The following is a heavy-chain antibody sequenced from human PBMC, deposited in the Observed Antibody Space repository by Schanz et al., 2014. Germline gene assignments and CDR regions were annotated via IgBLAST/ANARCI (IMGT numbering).Heavy chain of an antibody. Sequence: QVQLQESGPGLVKPSETLSLTCTVSGGSISNSFWTWIRQPPGKGLEWLGFIHSSGSTNYNPSLSRRLTISVDTSKKQFALNLRSVTAADTAVYYCARGTAIAARQTQFDYWGQGALVTVSS. J-gene: IGHJ4*02. V-gene: IGHV4-59*01. D-gene: IGHD6-6*01. CDR1: GGSISNSF. CDR3: ARGTAIAARQTQFDY. CDR2: IHSSGST.